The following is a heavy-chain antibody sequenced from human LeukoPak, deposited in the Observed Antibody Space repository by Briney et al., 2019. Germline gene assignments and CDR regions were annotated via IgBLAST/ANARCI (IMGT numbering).Heavy chain of an antibody. CDR1: GFTFSSYE. D-gene: IGHD6-13*01. J-gene: IGHJ4*02. CDR3: ARSGYSSSWYVRGAFDY. CDR2: ISSSGSTI. V-gene: IGHV3-48*03. Sequence: GGSLRLSCAASGFTFSSYEMNWVRRAPGKGLEWVSYISSSGSTIYYADSVKGRFTISRDNAKNSLYLQMNSLRAEDTAVYYCARSGYSSSWYVRGAFDYWGQGTLVTVSS.